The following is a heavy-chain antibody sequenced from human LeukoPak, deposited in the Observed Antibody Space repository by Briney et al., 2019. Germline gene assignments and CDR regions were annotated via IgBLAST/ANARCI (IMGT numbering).Heavy chain of an antibody. CDR1: GGSFSGYY. J-gene: IGHJ3*02. D-gene: IGHD1-26*01. Sequence: SETLSLTCAVYGGSFSGYYWSWIRQPPGKGLEWIGEINHSGSTNYNPSLKSRVTISVDTSKNQFSLKLSSVTAADTAVYYCARNGGSYSHAFDIWGQGTMVTVSS. V-gene: IGHV4-34*01. CDR2: INHSGST. CDR3: ARNGGSYSHAFDI.